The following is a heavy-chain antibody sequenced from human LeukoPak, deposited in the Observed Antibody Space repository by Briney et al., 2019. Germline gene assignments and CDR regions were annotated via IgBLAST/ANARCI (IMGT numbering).Heavy chain of an antibody. V-gene: IGHV4-59*12. CDR2: IYYSGTT. CDR1: GDSINNYY. CDR3: ARRYCSSTSCYPPFH. J-gene: IGHJ4*02. D-gene: IGHD2-2*01. Sequence: SETLSLTCTISGDSINNYYWSWIRQPPGKGLEWIGYIYYSGTTNYNPSLKSRVSISVDTSKKQFSLKLSSVTAADTAVYYCARRYCSSTSCYPPFHWGQGTLVTVSS.